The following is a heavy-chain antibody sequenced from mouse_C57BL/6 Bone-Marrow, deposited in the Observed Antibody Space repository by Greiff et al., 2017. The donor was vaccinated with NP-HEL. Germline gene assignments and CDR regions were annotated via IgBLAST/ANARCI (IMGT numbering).Heavy chain of an antibody. CDR2: INPYNGGT. Sequence: EVQLQQSGPVLVKPGASVKMSCKASGYTFTDYYMNWVKQSHGKSLEWIGVINPYNGGTRYNQKFKGQATLTVDKSSSKAYMRLNSLTSEDSAVYYCARKGYYYGNYLAWFAYWGQGTLVTGSA. V-gene: IGHV1-19*01. CDR3: ARKGYYYGNYLAWFAY. D-gene: IGHD2-1*01. CDR1: GYTFTDYY. J-gene: IGHJ3*01.